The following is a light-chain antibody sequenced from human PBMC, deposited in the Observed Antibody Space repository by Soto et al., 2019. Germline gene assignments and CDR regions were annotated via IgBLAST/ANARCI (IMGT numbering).Light chain of an antibody. CDR1: SSNIGAGYD. CDR2: GNN. J-gene: IGLJ3*02. CDR3: QSYDIRLSAWV. V-gene: IGLV1-40*01. Sequence: QSVLTQPPSVSGAPGQRVTISCTGSSSNIGAGYDVHWYQQLPGAAPKLLIYGNNNRPSGVPDRFSDSRSASSASLVVTGLQAEDEADYYCQSYDIRLSAWVFGGGTKLTVL.